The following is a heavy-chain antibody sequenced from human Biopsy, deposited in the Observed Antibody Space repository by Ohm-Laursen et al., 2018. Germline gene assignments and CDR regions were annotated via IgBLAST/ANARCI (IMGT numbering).Heavy chain of an antibody. V-gene: IGHV4-31*03. CDR1: GGSMSSGAYN. D-gene: IGHD3-22*01. CDR2: VFDSGST. J-gene: IGHJ5*01. Sequence: PSDTLSLTCSVSGGSMSSGAYNWNWVRQHPGKGLEWIGYVFDSGSTYYSPSLEGRLTISIDTPKNQFSLKLTSVTAADTAVYYCARTPLWDGGGYDSPHFDSWGQGTLVTVSS. CDR3: ARTPLWDGGGYDSPHFDS.